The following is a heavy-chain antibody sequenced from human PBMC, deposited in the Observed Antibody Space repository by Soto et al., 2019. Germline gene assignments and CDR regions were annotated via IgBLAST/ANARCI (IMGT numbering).Heavy chain of an antibody. CDR3: ARDIYSYGSVGTPDI. CDR1: GFSFSSQA. V-gene: IGHV3-30-3*01. D-gene: IGHD5-18*01. J-gene: IGHJ3*02. Sequence: GGSLRLSCVASGFSFSSQAMHRVRQAPGKGLEWVAAISNDGNRQLYADSVKDRFTISRDNSRNTLDLQMNNLRTEDTGVYFCARDIYSYGSVGTPDIWGQGTMVTV. CDR2: ISNDGNRQ.